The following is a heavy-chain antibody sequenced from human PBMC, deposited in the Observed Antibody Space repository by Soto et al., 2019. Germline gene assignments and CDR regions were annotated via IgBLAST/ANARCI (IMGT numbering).Heavy chain of an antibody. V-gene: IGHV6-1*01. D-gene: IGHD6-6*01. CDR1: GDSVSSNSAA. CDR2: TYYRSKWYN. Sequence: PSQTLSLTCAISGDSVSSNSAAWNWIRQSPSRGLEWLGRTYYRSKWYNDYAVSVKSRITINPDTSKNQFSLQLNSVTPEDTAVYYCARDPIAARPPYYYYGMDVWGQGTTVTVSS. J-gene: IGHJ6*02. CDR3: ARDPIAARPPYYYYGMDV.